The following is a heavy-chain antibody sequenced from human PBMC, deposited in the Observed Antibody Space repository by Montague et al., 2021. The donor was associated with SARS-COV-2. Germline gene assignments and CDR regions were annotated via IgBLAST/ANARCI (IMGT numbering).Heavy chain of an antibody. J-gene: IGHJ4*01. V-gene: IGHV2-70*04. D-gene: IGHD3-9*01. Sequence: PALVKPTQTLTLTCTFSGFSLSTSGMRASWIRQPPGKALEWLARIDWDDDKFYSTSLKTRLTISKDTSKNQVVLTMTNMDPVDTATYYCARSYYDILTAYYTPFDYWGQGTLVPGSS. CDR3: ARSYYDILTAYYTPFDY. CDR2: IDWDDDK. CDR1: GFSLSTSGMR.